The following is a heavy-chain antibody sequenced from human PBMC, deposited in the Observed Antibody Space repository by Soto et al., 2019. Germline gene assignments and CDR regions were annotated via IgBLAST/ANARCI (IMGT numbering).Heavy chain of an antibody. J-gene: IGHJ6*02. Sequence: PSETLSLTCTVSGGSISSYYWSWIRQPPGKGLEWIGYIYYSGSTNYNPSLKSRVTISVDTSKNQFSLKPSSVTAADTAVYYCARYRAGSTSSYGMDVWGQGTTVTVYS. D-gene: IGHD2-2*01. CDR2: IYYSGST. CDR1: GGSISSYY. V-gene: IGHV4-59*01. CDR3: ARYRAGSTSSYGMDV.